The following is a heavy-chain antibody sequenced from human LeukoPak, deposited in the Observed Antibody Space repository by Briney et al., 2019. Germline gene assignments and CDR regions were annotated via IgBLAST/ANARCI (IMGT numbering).Heavy chain of an antibody. J-gene: IGHJ6*03. D-gene: IGHD6-19*01. Sequence: GASVKVSCKASGYTFTSYDINWVRQATGQGLEWMGWMNPNSGNTGYAQKFQGRVTMTRNTSISTAYMELSSLRSEDTAVYYCARGRLSSSGWYGYYYYYMDVWGKGTTVTVSS. CDR1: GYTFTSYD. CDR3: ARGRLSSSGWYGYYYYYMDV. V-gene: IGHV1-8*01. CDR2: MNPNSGNT.